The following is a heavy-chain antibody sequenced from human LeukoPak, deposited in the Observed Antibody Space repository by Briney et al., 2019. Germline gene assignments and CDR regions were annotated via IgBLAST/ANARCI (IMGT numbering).Heavy chain of an antibody. CDR2: IWYDGGNK. J-gene: IGHJ4*02. CDR1: GFTFNSYG. CDR3: ARGGQTYFDY. Sequence: GGSLRLSCAASGFTFNSYGMHWVRQAPGKGLEWVALIWYDGGNKYYADSVKGRFTISRDNSKNTLYLQMNSLRAEDTAVYYCARGGQTYFDYWGQGTLVTVSS. V-gene: IGHV3-33*01.